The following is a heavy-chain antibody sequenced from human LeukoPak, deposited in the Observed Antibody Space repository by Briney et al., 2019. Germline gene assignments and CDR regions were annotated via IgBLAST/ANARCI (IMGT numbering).Heavy chain of an antibody. J-gene: IGHJ5*02. V-gene: IGHV4-34*01. D-gene: IGHD6-13*01. Sequence: SETLSLTCAVYGGSFSGFYWSWVRQFPGKGLEWIGEINQGESANYNPSLKNRITISLDTSKNQFSLKLSSVTAADTAVYYCARDLGSSSWYELGWFDPWGQGTLVTVSS. CDR3: ARDLGSSSWYELGWFDP. CDR1: GGSFSGFY. CDR2: INQGESA.